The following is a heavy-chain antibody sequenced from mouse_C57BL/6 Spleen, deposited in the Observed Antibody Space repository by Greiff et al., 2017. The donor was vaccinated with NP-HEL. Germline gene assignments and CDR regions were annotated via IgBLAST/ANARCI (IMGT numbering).Heavy chain of an antibody. J-gene: IGHJ2*01. Sequence: VQLQQSGAELARPGASVKMSCKASGYTFTSYTMHWVKQRPGQGLEWIGYINPSSGYTKYNQKFKDKATLTADKSSSTAYMQLSSLTSEDSAVYYCARSVGGYYSKPLYFDYWGQGTTLTVSS. CDR1: GYTFTSYT. D-gene: IGHD2-5*01. CDR3: ARSVGGYYSKPLYFDY. CDR2: INPSSGYT. V-gene: IGHV1-4*01.